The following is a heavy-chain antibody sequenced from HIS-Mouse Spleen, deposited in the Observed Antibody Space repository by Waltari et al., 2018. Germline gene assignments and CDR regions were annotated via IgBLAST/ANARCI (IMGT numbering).Heavy chain of an antibody. CDR3: ASVDTAMVLFDY. Sequence: QLQLQESGPGLVKPSETLSLTCTVSGGSISSSSYHWGGVRQPPGKGLEWIGSIYDSGVPYYNPSHKGRVTISVDTSKTQFSLKLSSVTAADTAVYYCASVDTAMVLFDYWGQGTLVTVSS. CDR2: IYDSGVP. CDR1: GGSISSSSYH. V-gene: IGHV4-39*07. J-gene: IGHJ4*02. D-gene: IGHD5-18*01.